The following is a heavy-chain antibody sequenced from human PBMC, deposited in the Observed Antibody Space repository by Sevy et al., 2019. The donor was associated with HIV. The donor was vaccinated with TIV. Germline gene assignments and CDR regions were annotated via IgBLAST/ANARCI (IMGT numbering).Heavy chain of an antibody. J-gene: IGHJ6*02. CDR3: SKDRGYSCVCVSRGMDV. Sequence: GESLKISCAASEFTFSSYGMHWVRQAPGKGLEWVAVISYDRSNKYYADSVKGRFTISRDDSKNTLFLQMNSLRAEDMALYYCSKDRGYSCVCVSRGMDVWGQGTMVTVSS. CDR1: EFTFSSYG. D-gene: IGHD6-19*01. V-gene: IGHV3-30*18. CDR2: ISYDRSNK.